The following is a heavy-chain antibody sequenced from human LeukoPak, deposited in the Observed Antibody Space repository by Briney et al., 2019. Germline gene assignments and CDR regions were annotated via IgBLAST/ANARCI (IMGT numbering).Heavy chain of an antibody. J-gene: IGHJ5*02. V-gene: IGHV4-4*07. Sequence: PSETLSLTCTVSGGSISSYYWSWIRQPAGKGLEWIGRIYSTGSTNYNPSLKSRVTISVDTSKNQFSLKLSSVTAADTAVYYCAGSIAAAGSFDPWGQGTLVTVSS. CDR1: GGSISSYY. CDR3: AGSIAAAGSFDP. CDR2: IYSTGST. D-gene: IGHD6-13*01.